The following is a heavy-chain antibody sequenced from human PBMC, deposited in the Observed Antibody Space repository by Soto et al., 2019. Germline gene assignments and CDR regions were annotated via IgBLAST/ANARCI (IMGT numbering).Heavy chain of an antibody. CDR3: AKGGIAARLSMGPSHYYFDY. J-gene: IGHJ4*02. Sequence: GGSLRLSCAASGFTFSSYAMSWVRQAPGKGLEWVSAISGSGGSTYYADSVKGRFTISRDNSKNTLYLQMNSLRAEDTAVYYCAKGGIAARLSMGPSHYYFDYWGQGTLVTVSS. D-gene: IGHD6-6*01. V-gene: IGHV3-23*01. CDR2: ISGSGGST. CDR1: GFTFSSYA.